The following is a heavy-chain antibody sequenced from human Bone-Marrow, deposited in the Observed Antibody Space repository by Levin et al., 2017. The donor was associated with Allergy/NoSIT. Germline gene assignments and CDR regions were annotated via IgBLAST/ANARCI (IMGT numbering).Heavy chain of an antibody. CDR2: MNPSSLNQ. V-gene: IGHV1-8*01. CDR1: GYTLTSYD. Sequence: ASVKVSCKASGYTLTSYDINWVRQAPGQGLEWVGWMNPSSLNQGYAQRFQGRVTMTSDTSTGTAYMELSSLTSDDTAVYYCARGRGGKFFGMVIITAYWYFDLWGRSTLVTVSS. CDR3: ARGRGGKFFGMVIITAYWYFDL. D-gene: IGHD3-3*01. J-gene: IGHJ2*01.